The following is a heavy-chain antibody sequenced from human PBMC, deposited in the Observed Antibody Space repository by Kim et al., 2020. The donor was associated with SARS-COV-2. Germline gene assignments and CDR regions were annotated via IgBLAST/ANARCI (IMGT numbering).Heavy chain of an antibody. J-gene: IGHJ3*02. V-gene: IGHV3-9*01. CDR1: GFTFDDYA. CDR3: AKDTWGMGSSGWYGAFDI. D-gene: IGHD6-19*01. CDR2: ISWNSGSI. Sequence: GGSLRLSCAASGFTFDDYAMHWVRQAPGKGLEWVSGISWNSGSIGYADPVKGRFTISRDNAKNYLYLQMNSLRAEDTALYYCAKDTWGMGSSGWYGAFDIWGQGTMVTVSS.